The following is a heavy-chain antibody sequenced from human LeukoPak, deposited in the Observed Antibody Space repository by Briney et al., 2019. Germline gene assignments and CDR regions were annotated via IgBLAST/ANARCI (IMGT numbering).Heavy chain of an antibody. CDR3: ARDWGNYYDSSGYYYLNWFDP. D-gene: IGHD3-22*01. CDR1: GFTFSSYA. J-gene: IGHJ5*02. CDR2: ISYYGSNK. Sequence: GGSLRLSCAAPGFTFSSYAMHWVRQAPGKGLEWVAVISYYGSNKYYADSVKGRFTISRDNSKNTLYLQMNSLRAEDTAVYYCARDWGNYYDSSGYYYLNWFDPWGQGTLVTVSS. V-gene: IGHV3-30-3*01.